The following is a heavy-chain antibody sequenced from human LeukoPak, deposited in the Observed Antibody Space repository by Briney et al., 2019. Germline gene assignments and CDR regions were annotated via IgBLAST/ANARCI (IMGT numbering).Heavy chain of an antibody. CDR3: ARDPPGVRYGRPIFDF. J-gene: IGHJ4*02. V-gene: IGHV1-2*02. CDR2: INPNSGGT. Sequence: GASVKVSCKASGGTLTNYIISWVRQAPGQGLEWMGWINPNSGGTNYAQKFQGRVTMTRDKSISTAYMELYSLRSDDTAVYYCARDPPGVRYGRPIFDFWGQGTLVTVSS. CDR1: GGTLTNYI. D-gene: IGHD2-8*01.